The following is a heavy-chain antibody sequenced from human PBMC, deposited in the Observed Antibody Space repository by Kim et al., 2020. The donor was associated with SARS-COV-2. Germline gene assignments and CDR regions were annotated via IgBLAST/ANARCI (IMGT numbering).Heavy chain of an antibody. CDR3: ARGIGVSSGLDDAVDI. J-gene: IGHJ3*02. D-gene: IGHD3-22*01. V-gene: IGHV4-59*09. Sequence: SLKSRDTISVETSKNQFSLKLSSVTAAETAVYYCARGIGVSSGLDDAVDIWGQGTMVTVSS.